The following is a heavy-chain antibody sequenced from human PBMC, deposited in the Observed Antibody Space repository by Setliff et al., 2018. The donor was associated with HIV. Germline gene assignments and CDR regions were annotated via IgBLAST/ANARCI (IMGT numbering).Heavy chain of an antibody. D-gene: IGHD4-17*01. J-gene: IGHJ4*02. CDR1: GFTFSDYW. CDR3: AKAQKDLMTTMIITGYYFDY. V-gene: IGHV3-74*01. Sequence: GGSLRLSCAASGFTFSDYWMIWVRQVPGKGLVWVSRINSDGSDTRYADSVKGRFTISRDNSKNTLSLQMNSLRAEDTAVYYCAKAQKDLMTTMIITGYYFDYWGQGTLVTVSS. CDR2: INSDGSDT.